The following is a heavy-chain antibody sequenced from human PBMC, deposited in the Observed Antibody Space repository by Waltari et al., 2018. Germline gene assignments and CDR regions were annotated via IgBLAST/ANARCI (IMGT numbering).Heavy chain of an antibody. CDR2: IDYSGST. D-gene: IGHD3-9*01. J-gene: IGHJ4*02. Sequence: QVQLQESGPGLVKPSETLSLTCTVSGGSISRYYWSWIRQPPGKGLEWIGYIDYSGSTNYNPSLRSGVTISVDTSKNQFSLKLSSVTAADTAVYYCARHDILTGVGHLGGFDYWGQGTLVTVSS. CDR3: ARHDILTGVGHLGGFDY. V-gene: IGHV4-59*01. CDR1: GGSISRYY.